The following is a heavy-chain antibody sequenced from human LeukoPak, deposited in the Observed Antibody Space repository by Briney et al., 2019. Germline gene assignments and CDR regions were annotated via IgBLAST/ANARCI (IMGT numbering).Heavy chain of an antibody. CDR2: TSYEGSVK. D-gene: IGHD1-1*01. CDR3: AKAGPNLRGPGTDDQYGMDV. CDR1: GFTFSVYG. J-gene: IGHJ6*02. Sequence: PGGSLRLSCVASGFTFSVYGMHWVRQAPGKGLEWVTVTSYEGSVKYYTDSVKGRFTISRDNSKNTLYLQMNSLRAEDTAIYYCAKAGPNLRGPGTDDQYGMDVWGQGTTVTVSS. V-gene: IGHV3-30*18.